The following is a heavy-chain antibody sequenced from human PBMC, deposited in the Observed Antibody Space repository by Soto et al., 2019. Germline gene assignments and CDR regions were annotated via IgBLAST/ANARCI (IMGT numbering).Heavy chain of an antibody. Sequence: EVQLLESGGGFVQPGESLRLSCAASGFTFSLSAMSWVRQAPGRGLEWVSSISGGGGSTEYADSVKGRFTISRDNSKDTVLLQMNSLRAEDTAVYYCAKGPEYDILTGCDYWGQGALVTVSS. CDR3: AKGPEYDILTGCDY. CDR1: GFTFSLSA. V-gene: IGHV3-23*01. J-gene: IGHJ4*02. D-gene: IGHD3-9*01. CDR2: ISGGGGST.